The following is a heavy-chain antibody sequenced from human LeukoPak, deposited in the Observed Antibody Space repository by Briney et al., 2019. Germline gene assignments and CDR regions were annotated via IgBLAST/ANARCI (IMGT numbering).Heavy chain of an antibody. CDR1: GFTFSSYA. CDR2: ISSNGGST. D-gene: IGHD3-10*01. CDR3: ARGSMVRGVIMIPYFDY. J-gene: IGHJ4*02. Sequence: GGSLRLSCAASGFTFSSYAMHWVRQAPGKGLEYVSAISSNGGSTHYANSVKGRFTISRDNSKNTLYLQMGSLRAEDMAVYYCARGSMVRGVIMIPYFDYWGQGTLVTVSS. V-gene: IGHV3-64*01.